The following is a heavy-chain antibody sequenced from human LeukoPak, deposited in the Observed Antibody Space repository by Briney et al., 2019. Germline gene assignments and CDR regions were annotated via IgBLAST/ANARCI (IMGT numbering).Heavy chain of an antibody. CDR2: ISYDGSNK. Sequence: GGSLRLSCAASGYTFSSYAMHWVRQAPGKGLEWVAVISYDGSNKYYADSVKGRFTISRDNSKNTLYLQMNSLRAEDTAVYYCARVSTGYSSSWYIDYWGQGTLVTVSS. CDR1: GYTFSSYA. CDR3: ARVSTGYSSSWYIDY. V-gene: IGHV3-30-3*01. D-gene: IGHD6-13*01. J-gene: IGHJ4*02.